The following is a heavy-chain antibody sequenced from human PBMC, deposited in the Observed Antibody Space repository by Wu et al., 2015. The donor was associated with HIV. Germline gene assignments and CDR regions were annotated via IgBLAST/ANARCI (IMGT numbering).Heavy chain of an antibody. CDR2: IIPIFGTA. CDR3: ARALPVVAATRHPYYYYGMDV. Sequence: QVQLVQSGAEVKKPGSSVKVSCKASGGTFSSYAISWVRQAPGQGLEWMGRIIPIFGTANYAQKFQGRVTITADESTSTAYMELSSLRSEDTAVYYCARALPVVAATRHPYYYYGMDVWGQGTTVTVSS. D-gene: IGHD2-15*01. J-gene: IGHJ6*02. CDR1: GGTFSSYA. V-gene: IGHV1-69*13.